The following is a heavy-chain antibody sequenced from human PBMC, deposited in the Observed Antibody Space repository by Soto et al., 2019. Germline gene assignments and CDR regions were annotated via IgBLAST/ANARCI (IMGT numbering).Heavy chain of an antibody. D-gene: IGHD2-2*01. Sequence: ASVKVSCKASGYTFTGYYMHWVLQAPGQGLEWMGWINPNSGGTNYAQKFQGWVTMTRDTSISTAYMELSRLRSDDTAVYYCGTATNCSSTSGYQAYYYYGMGVWGKGNTVTVPS. V-gene: IGHV1-2*04. CDR3: GTATNCSSTSGYQAYYYYGMGV. CDR2: INPNSGGT. J-gene: IGHJ6*04. CDR1: GYTFTGYY.